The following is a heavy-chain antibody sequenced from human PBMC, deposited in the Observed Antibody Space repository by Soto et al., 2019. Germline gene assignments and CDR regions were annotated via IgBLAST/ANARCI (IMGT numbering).Heavy chain of an antibody. V-gene: IGHV3-74*01. Sequence: GGSLRLSCAASGFSFRSYWMHWVRQVPGQGLVWVSSLNHDGSRTNYAASVKGRFTLSRDNANNTLSLQMDSLRVEDTAVYYCVREPWGFSGSWFDYWGQGTLVTVSS. CDR1: GFSFRSYW. J-gene: IGHJ5*01. CDR2: LNHDGSRT. CDR3: VREPWGFSGSWFDY. D-gene: IGHD6-25*01.